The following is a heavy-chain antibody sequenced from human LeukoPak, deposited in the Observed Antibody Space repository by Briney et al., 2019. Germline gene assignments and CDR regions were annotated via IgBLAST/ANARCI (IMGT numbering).Heavy chain of an antibody. J-gene: IGHJ3*02. CDR1: GGTFSSYA. Sequence: LVKVSCKASGGTFSSYAISWVRQAPGQGLEWMGGIIPIFGTANYAQKFQGRVTITTDESTSIAYMELSSLRSEDTAVYYCARKARDYCSGGSCYPLSAKGAFDIWGQGTMVTVSS. CDR3: ARKARDYCSGGSCYPLSAKGAFDI. D-gene: IGHD2-15*01. V-gene: IGHV1-69*05. CDR2: IIPIFGTA.